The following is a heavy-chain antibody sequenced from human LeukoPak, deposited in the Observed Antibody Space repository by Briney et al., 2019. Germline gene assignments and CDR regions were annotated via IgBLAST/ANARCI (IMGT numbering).Heavy chain of an antibody. J-gene: IGHJ3*02. D-gene: IGHD6-19*01. CDR3: ARYPHIAVTGVSSDRAFDI. Sequence: SETLSLTCTVSGGSISSSSYYWGWIRQPPGKGLEWIGSVYYSGSTYYNPSLKSRVTISVDTSKNQFSLKLSSVTAADTAVYYCARYPHIAVTGVSSDRAFDIWGQGTMVTVSS. CDR2: VYYSGST. CDR1: GGSISSSSYY. V-gene: IGHV4-39*01.